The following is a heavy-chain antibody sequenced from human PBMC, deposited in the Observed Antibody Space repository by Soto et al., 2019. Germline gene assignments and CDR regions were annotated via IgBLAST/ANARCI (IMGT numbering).Heavy chain of an antibody. CDR2: IYNDGTT. J-gene: IGHJ6*02. CDR1: GLPVAGSY. Sequence: GGSVRLSCVASGLPVAGSYMAWVRQAPGKGLEWASVIYNDGTTYYSQSVEGRFTISRDTSKNTLYLQMDRLRDEDTAVYYCVRPLPSGQTHARDVWGQGTTVTVSS. V-gene: IGHV3-53*01. CDR3: VRPLPSGQTHARDV. D-gene: IGHD3-10*01.